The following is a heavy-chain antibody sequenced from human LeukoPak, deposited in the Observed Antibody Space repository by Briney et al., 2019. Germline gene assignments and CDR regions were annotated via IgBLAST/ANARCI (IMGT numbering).Heavy chain of an antibody. CDR1: GYTFTGYY. CDR3: ARGNFWRKSSFDY. V-gene: IGHV1-2*02. J-gene: IGHJ4*02. D-gene: IGHD3-3*01. CDR2: INPNSGGT. Sequence: ASVKVSCKASGYTFTGYYMHWVRQAPGQGLEWMGWINPNSGGTNYAQKFQGRVTMTTDTSISTAYMELSRLTSDDTAVYYCARGNFWRKSSFDYWGQGTLVIVSS.